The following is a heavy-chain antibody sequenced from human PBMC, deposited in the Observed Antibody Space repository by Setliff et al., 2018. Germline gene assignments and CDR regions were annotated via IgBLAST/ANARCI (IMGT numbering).Heavy chain of an antibody. V-gene: IGHV4-34*01. CDR1: GGSFSGYY. D-gene: IGHD3-3*01. J-gene: IGHJ4*02. CDR3: ARVRYVFWSGSIDY. CDR2: INHSGST. Sequence: SETLSLTCAVYGGSFSGYYWSWIRQPPGKGLEWFGEINHSGSTNYNPSLKSRVAISVDTSKNQFSLKLSAVTAAATAVYYCARVRYVFWSGSIDYWGQGTLVTVSS.